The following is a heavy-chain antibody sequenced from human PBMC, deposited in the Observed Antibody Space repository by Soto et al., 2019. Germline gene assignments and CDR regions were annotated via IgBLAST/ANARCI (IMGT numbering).Heavy chain of an antibody. J-gene: IGHJ3*02. CDR3: AKMVTYYYDSSGYREQDGPFDI. V-gene: IGHV3-30*18. D-gene: IGHD3-22*01. CDR1: GFTFSSYG. Sequence: GGSLRLSCAASGFTFSSYGMHWVRQAPGKGLEWVAVISYDGSNKYYADSVKGRFTISRDNSKNTLYLQMNSLRAEDTAVYYCAKMVTYYYDSSGYREQDGPFDIWGQGTMVTVSS. CDR2: ISYDGSNK.